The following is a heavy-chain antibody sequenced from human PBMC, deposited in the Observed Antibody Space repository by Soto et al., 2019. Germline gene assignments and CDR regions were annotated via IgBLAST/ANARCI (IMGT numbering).Heavy chain of an antibody. D-gene: IGHD3-3*01. Sequence: PSETLSLTCAVYGVSFSGYYWSWIRQPPGKGLEWIGEINHSGSTNYNPSLKSRVTISVDTSKNQFSLKLSSVTAADTAVYYCARGGAFWSGYPYYYYYGMDVWGQGTTVTVSS. J-gene: IGHJ6*02. CDR1: GVSFSGYY. V-gene: IGHV4-34*01. CDR2: INHSGST. CDR3: ARGGAFWSGYPYYYYYGMDV.